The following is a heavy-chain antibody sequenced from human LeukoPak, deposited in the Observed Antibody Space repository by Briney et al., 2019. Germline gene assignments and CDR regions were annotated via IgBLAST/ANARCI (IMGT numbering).Heavy chain of an antibody. V-gene: IGHV1-18*01. J-gene: IGHJ4*02. CDR2: ISAYNGNT. CDR3: AGVYCSSTSCYRGGLDY. Sequence: ASVKVSCKASGYTFTSYGISWVRQAPGQGLEWMGWISAYNGNTNYAQKLQGRVTITTDTSTSTAYMELRSLRSDDTAVYYCAGVYCSSTSCYRGGLDYWGQGTLVTVSS. CDR1: GYTFTSYG. D-gene: IGHD2-2*01.